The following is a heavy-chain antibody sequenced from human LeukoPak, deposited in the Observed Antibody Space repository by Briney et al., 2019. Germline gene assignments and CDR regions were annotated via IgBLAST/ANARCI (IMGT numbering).Heavy chain of an antibody. V-gene: IGHV3-53*01. J-gene: IGHJ4*02. CDR3: ARSWHFDY. CDR1: GFTFSSYA. CDR2: IYSGGST. Sequence: GGSLRLSCAASGFTFSSYAMSWVRQAPGKGLEWVSGIYSGGSTYYADSVKGRFTISRDNSKNTLYLQMNSLRAEDTAVYYCARSWHFDYWGQGTLVTVSS.